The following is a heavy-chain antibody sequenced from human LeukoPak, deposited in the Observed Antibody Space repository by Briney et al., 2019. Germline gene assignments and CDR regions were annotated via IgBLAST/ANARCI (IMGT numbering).Heavy chain of an antibody. CDR1: GYSFTSYW. CDR3: AAVRGYYDFWSGYPYYFDY. J-gene: IGHJ4*02. CDR2: IYPGDSDT. V-gene: IGHV5-51*01. Sequence: GESLKISCKGSGYSFTSYWIGWVRQMPGKGLEWMGIIYPGDSDTRYSPSFQGQVTISADKSISTAYLQWSSLKASDTAMYYCAAVRGYYDFWSGYPYYFDYWGQGTLVTVSS. D-gene: IGHD3-3*01.